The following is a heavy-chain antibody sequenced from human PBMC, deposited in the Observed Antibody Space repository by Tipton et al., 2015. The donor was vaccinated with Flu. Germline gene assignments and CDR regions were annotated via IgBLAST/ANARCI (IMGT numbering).Heavy chain of an antibody. V-gene: IGHV4-39*07. Sequence: LRLSCTVSGGSISSGSYYWSWIRQPPGKGLEWIGEINHSGNTNYNPSLKSRVTISGDTSKNQFSLKLSSVTAADTAVYYCERSIRGSDWFDPWGQGTLVTVSS. CDR3: ERSIRGSDWFDP. CDR2: INHSGNT. CDR1: GGSISSGSYY. D-gene: IGHD3-10*01. J-gene: IGHJ5*02.